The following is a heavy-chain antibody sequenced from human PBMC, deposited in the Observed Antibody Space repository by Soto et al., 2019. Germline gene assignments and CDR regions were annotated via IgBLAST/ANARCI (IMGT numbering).Heavy chain of an antibody. J-gene: IGHJ6*03. CDR3: ARGHYYSGSGSPYYYYMDV. Sequence: QVQLVQSGAEVKKPGASVKVSCKASGYTFTGYYMHWVRQAPGQGLEWMGWINPNSGGTNYAQKLQGWVTMTRDTSISTAYMELSRLRSDDTAVYYCARGHYYSGSGSPYYYYMDVWGKGTTVTVSS. D-gene: IGHD3-10*01. CDR2: INPNSGGT. CDR1: GYTFTGYY. V-gene: IGHV1-2*04.